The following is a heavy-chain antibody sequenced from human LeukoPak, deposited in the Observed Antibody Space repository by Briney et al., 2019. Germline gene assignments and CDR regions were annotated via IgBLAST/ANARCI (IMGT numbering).Heavy chain of an antibody. Sequence: SETLSLTCTVSGDSISSYYWTWIRQPPGKGLVWIGYIYYSGTTNYNPSLKSRVTISVDTSKNQFSLKLSSVTAADTAVYYCARGSVPLWSKWGQGNLVTVSS. CDR3: ARGSVPLWSK. D-gene: IGHD3-10*01. CDR1: GDSISSYY. V-gene: IGHV4-59*01. CDR2: IYYSGTT. J-gene: IGHJ4*02.